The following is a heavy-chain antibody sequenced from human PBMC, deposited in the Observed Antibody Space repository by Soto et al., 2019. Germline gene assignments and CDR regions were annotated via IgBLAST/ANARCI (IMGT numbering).Heavy chain of an antibody. CDR1: GYTFTSYD. J-gene: IGHJ3*02. CDR3: ARLGYCSGGSCQGDAFDI. D-gene: IGHD2-15*01. V-gene: IGHV1-8*01. CDR2: MNPNSGNT. Sequence: ASVKVSCKASGYTFTSYDINWVRQATGQGLEWMGWMNPNSGNTGYAQKFQGRVTMTRNTSISTAYMELSSLRSEDTAVYYCARLGYCSGGSCQGDAFDIWGQGTMVTVSS.